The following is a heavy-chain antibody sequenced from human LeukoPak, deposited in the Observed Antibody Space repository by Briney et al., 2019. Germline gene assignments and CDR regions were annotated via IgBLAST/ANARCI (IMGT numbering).Heavy chain of an antibody. J-gene: IGHJ4*02. Sequence: GESLKISCKGSAYSFTSYWIGWVRQVPGKGLEWMGIIYPGDSDTRYSPSFQGQVIISADGSITTAYLQWSSLKASDTAMYYCARHAGIATPGTIDFWGQGTLVTVSS. V-gene: IGHV5-51*01. D-gene: IGHD6-13*01. CDR2: IYPGDSDT. CDR3: ARHAGIATPGTIDF. CDR1: AYSFTSYW.